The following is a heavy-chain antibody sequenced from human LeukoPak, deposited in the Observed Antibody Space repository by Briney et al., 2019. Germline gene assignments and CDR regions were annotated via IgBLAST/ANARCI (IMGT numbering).Heavy chain of an antibody. Sequence: GGSLRLSCAASGFSFSSYGMRWVRQAPGKGLEWVGDIWYDGSHTYYADSVKGRFTISRDNSMNTLYMKMNSLRGEDAAVYYCVRGGYCSGTSCAHYDGMDVWGQGTTVTVSS. J-gene: IGHJ6*02. CDR1: GFSFSSYG. D-gene: IGHD2-2*01. CDR2: IWYDGSHT. V-gene: IGHV3-33*01. CDR3: VRGGYCSGTSCAHYDGMDV.